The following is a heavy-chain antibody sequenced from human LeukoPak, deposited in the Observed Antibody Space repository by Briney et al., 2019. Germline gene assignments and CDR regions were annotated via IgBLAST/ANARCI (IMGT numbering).Heavy chain of an antibody. CDR2: ISYDGSNK. J-gene: IGHJ4*02. CDR1: GFTFSSYG. V-gene: IGHV3-30*18. D-gene: IGHD3-22*01. Sequence: GGSLRLSCAASGFTFSSYGMHWVRQAPGKGLEWVAVISYDGSNKYYADSVKGRFTISRDNSKNTLYLQMNSLRAEDTAVYYCAKGDSTPDYWGQGTLVTVSS. CDR3: AKGDSTPDY.